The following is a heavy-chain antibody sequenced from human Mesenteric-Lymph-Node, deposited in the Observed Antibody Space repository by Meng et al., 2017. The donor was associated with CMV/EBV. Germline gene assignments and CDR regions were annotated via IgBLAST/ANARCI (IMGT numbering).Heavy chain of an antibody. CDR1: GFNVRDKY. CDR3: TGDSVSNPNLDY. CDR2: IYRGDNT. D-gene: IGHD3-10*01. V-gene: IGHV3-66*01. J-gene: IGHJ4*02. Sequence: DVHLVESGGGLGQPGGCLRLSCAASGFNVRDKYMSWVRQAPGKGLEWVCIIYRGDNTYYIDSVKDRFTVSRDNSKNTMYLQMNSLRVEDTAVYYCTGDSVSNPNLDYWGQGTLVTVSS.